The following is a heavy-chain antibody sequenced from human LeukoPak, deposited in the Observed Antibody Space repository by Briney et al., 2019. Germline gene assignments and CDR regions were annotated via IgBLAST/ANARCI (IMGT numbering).Heavy chain of an antibody. Sequence: GGSLRLSCAASGFTFSSYWMSWVRQAPGKGLEWVANIKQDGSEKYYVDSVKGRFTISRDNAKNSLYLQMNSLRAEDTAVYYCARPSYYYDSSGYYHWGQGTLVTVSS. D-gene: IGHD3-22*01. CDR1: GFTFSSYW. CDR2: IKQDGSEK. J-gene: IGHJ5*02. V-gene: IGHV3-7*01. CDR3: ARPSYYYDSSGYYH.